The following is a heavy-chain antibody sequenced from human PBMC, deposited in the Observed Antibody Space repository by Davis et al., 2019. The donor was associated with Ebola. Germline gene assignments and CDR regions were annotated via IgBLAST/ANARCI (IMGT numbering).Heavy chain of an antibody. Sequence: LSLTCAASGFTFSSYWMHWVRQAPGKGLEWVSGISWNSGSIGYADSVKGRFTISRDNAKNSLYLQMNSLRAEDTALYYCAKGVRYFDWLKAYYGMDVWGQGTTVTVSS. CDR1: GFTFSSYW. D-gene: IGHD3-9*01. CDR3: AKGVRYFDWLKAYYGMDV. CDR2: ISWNSGSI. J-gene: IGHJ6*02. V-gene: IGHV3-9*01.